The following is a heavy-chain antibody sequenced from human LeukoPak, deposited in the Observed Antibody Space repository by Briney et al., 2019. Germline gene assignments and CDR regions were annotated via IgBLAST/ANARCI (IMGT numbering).Heavy chain of an antibody. CDR3: ASERTDSSGYYYFDY. J-gene: IGHJ4*02. Sequence: GASVKVSCKASGGTFSSYAISWVRQAPGQGLEWMGRIIPILGIANYAQKFQGRVTITADKSTSTAYMELSSLRSEDTAVYYCASERTDSSGYYYFDYWGRGTLVTVSS. CDR2: IIPILGIA. V-gene: IGHV1-69*04. CDR1: GGTFSSYA. D-gene: IGHD3-22*01.